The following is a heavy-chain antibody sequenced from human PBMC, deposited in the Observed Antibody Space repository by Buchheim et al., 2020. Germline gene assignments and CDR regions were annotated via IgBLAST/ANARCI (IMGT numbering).Heavy chain of an antibody. CDR1: GGSISSYY. D-gene: IGHD2-2*01. Sequence: QVQLQESGPGLVKPSETLSLTCTVSGGSISSYYWSWIRQPPGKGLEWIGYIYYSGSTNYNPSLKSRVTISVDTSKNQFSLKLSSVTAADTAVYYCARDVGCSSTSCYPNWFDPWGQGTL. J-gene: IGHJ5*02. CDR2: IYYSGST. CDR3: ARDVGCSSTSCYPNWFDP. V-gene: IGHV4-59*01.